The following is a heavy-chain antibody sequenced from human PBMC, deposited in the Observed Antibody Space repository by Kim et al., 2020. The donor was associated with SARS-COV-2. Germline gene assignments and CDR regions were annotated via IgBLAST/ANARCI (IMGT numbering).Heavy chain of an antibody. D-gene: IGHD6-13*01. CDR3: ARVSSGSSSWYWFDP. J-gene: IGHJ5*02. Sequence: ASVKGRFTTPRDNAKNSLNLQMNSLRAEDTAVYYCARVSSGSSSWYWFDPWGQGTLVTVSS. V-gene: IGHV3-7*03.